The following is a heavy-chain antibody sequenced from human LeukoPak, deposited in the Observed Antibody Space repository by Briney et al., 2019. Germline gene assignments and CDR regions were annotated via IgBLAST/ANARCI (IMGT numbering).Heavy chain of an antibody. V-gene: IGHV1-2*02. D-gene: IGHD3-3*01. CDR1: GYTFTGYY. Sequence: GASVKVSCKASGYTFTGYYMHWVRQAPGQGLEWMGWINPNSGGTNYAQKFQGRVTMTRDTFISTAYVELSRLRSDDTAVYYCARQSSGYGWFDPWGQGTLVTVSS. CDR2: INPNSGGT. CDR3: ARQSSGYGWFDP. J-gene: IGHJ5*02.